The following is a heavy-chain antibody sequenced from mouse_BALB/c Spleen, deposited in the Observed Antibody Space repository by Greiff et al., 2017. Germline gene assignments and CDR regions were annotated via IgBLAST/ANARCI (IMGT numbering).Heavy chain of an antibody. CDR1: GFTFSTFG. CDR2: ISSGSSVI. CDR3: ARRDYRYDGAMDY. D-gene: IGHD2-14*01. V-gene: IGHV5-17*02. Sequence: EVKVEESGGGLVQPGGSRKLSCAASGFTFSTFGMHWVRQAPEKGLEWVAYISSGSSVIYYADTVKGRFTISRDNPKNTLFLQMTSLRSEDTAMYYCARRDYRYDGAMDYWGQGTSVTVSS. J-gene: IGHJ4*01.